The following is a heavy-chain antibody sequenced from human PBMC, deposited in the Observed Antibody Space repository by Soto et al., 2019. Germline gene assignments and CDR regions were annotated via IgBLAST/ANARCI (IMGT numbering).Heavy chain of an antibody. Sequence: SETLSLTCAVYGGSFSGYYWSWIRQPPGKGLEWIGEIHHSGSTNYNPSLKSRVTISVDTSKNQFSLKLSSVTAADTAVYYCARGENWNYGTFDYWGQGTLVTVS. V-gene: IGHV4-34*01. CDR2: IHHSGST. CDR1: GGSFSGYY. J-gene: IGHJ4*02. D-gene: IGHD1-7*01. CDR3: ARGENWNYGTFDY.